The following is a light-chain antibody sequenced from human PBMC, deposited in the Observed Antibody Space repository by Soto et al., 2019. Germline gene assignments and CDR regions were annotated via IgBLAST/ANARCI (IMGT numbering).Light chain of an antibody. J-gene: IGKJ5*01. Sequence: DIQVTQSPSSLSTSIGDRVTITCRASETISTWLAWYQQKPGKAPKLLIYDASSLQSGVPSRFSGSGSGTDFTLTISSLQPDDSATYYCQQGGTFGQGTRLEIK. CDR3: QQGGT. CDR2: DAS. V-gene: IGKV1-5*01. CDR1: ETISTW.